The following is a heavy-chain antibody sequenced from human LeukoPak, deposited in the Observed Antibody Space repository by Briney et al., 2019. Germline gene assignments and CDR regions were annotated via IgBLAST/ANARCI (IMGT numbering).Heavy chain of an antibody. J-gene: IGHJ1*01. V-gene: IGHV3-11*04. CDR3: ARDTSKAAPTAGYFQH. Sequence: GGSLRLSCAASGFTFSDYYMSWIRQAPGKGLEWVSYISSSGSTIYYADSVKGRFTISRDNSKNTLYLQMNSLRAEDTAVYYCARDTSKAAPTAGYFQHWGQGTLVTVSS. CDR1: GFTFSDYY. D-gene: IGHD6-6*01. CDR2: ISSSGSTI.